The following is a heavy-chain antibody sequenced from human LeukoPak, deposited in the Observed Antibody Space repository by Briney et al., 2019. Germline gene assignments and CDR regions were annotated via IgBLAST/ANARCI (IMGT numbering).Heavy chain of an antibody. CDR2: INPNSGDT. CDR1: GYTFTGYY. Sequence: GASVKVSCKASGYTFTGYYMHWVRQAPGQGLEWMGRINPNSGDTNYAQKFQGRGTMTRDTSISTVYMELSRLRSDDTAVYYCAREVAYYGSGGYYAGWFDPWGQGILVTVSS. V-gene: IGHV1-2*06. D-gene: IGHD3-10*01. CDR3: AREVAYYGSGGYYAGWFDP. J-gene: IGHJ5*02.